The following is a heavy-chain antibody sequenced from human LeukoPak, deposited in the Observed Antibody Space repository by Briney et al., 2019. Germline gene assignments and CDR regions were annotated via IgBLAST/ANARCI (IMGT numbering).Heavy chain of an antibody. V-gene: IGHV4-59*01. CDR2: IYYSGST. Sequence: SETLSLTCTVSGGSISSYYWSWIRQPPGKGLEWIGNIYYSGSTNYNPSLKSRVTISVDTSKNQFSLKLSSVTAADTAVYYCARLRKAAGSLPDYWGQGTLVTVSS. D-gene: IGHD6-13*01. CDR3: ARLRKAAGSLPDY. CDR1: GGSISSYY. J-gene: IGHJ4*02.